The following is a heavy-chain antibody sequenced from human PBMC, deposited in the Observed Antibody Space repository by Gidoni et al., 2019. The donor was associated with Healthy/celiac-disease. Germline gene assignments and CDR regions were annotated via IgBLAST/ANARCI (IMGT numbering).Heavy chain of an antibody. CDR2: ISYDGSNK. J-gene: IGHJ4*02. CDR3: AKGAVAGGFDY. V-gene: IGHV3-30*18. Sequence: QVQRVECGGGVVQPGRALRRSGAASGVTCRSDGMHWVRQAPGKGLEGLAVISYDGSNKYSADSVKGRFTISRDNSKNTLYLQMNSLSAEDTAVYYCAKGAVAGGFDYWGQGTLVTVSS. D-gene: IGHD6-19*01. CDR1: GVTCRSDG.